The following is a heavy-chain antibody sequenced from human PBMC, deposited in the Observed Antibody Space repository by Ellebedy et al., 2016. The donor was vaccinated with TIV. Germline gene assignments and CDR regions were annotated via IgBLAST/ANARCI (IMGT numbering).Heavy chain of an antibody. CDR1: GGSISSSSYY. V-gene: IGHV4-39*01. D-gene: IGHD6-13*01. J-gene: IGHJ1*01. Sequence: MPSEILSLTCTVSGGSISSSSYYWGWIRQPPGKGLEWIGSIYYIGNTYYTPSLKSRVTMSVDTSKNQFSLQLSSVTAADTAVYYCAGQTIAAGGTEEYFHHWGQGTLVTVSS. CDR3: AGQTIAAGGTEEYFHH. CDR2: IYYIGNT.